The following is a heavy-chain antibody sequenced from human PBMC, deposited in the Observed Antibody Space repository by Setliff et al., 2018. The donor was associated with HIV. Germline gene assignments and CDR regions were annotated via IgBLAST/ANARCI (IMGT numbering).Heavy chain of an antibody. D-gene: IGHD3-10*01. V-gene: IGHV3-48*04. CDR1: GFNFRSYG. Sequence: GGSLRLSCAASGFNFRSYGMTWVRQAPGKGLDWVAHIGSSNHGIHYTASVQGRFTASRDNANNLLFLQMNNLRVEDTAVYYCASFFGDYGHWGHGTQVTVSS. J-gene: IGHJ4*01. CDR2: IGSSNHGI. CDR3: ASFFGDYGH.